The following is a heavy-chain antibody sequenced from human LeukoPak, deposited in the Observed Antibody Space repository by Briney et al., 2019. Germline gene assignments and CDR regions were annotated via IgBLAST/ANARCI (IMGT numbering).Heavy chain of an antibody. J-gene: IGHJ6*03. Sequence: ASVKVSCKASGYTFTSYAMNWVRQAPGQGLEWMGWINTNTGNPTYAQGFTGRFVFSLDTSVSTAYLQISSLKAEDTAVYYCARLVPAAIVYYYYYMDVWGKGTTVTVSS. CDR3: ARLVPAAIVYYYYYMDV. CDR1: GYTFTSYA. V-gene: IGHV7-4-1*02. CDR2: INTNTGNP. D-gene: IGHD2-2*02.